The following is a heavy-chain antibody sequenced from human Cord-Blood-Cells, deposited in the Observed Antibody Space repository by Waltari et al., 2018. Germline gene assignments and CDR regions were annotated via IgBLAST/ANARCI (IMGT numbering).Heavy chain of an antibody. CDR2: IYYSGST. D-gene: IGHD6-13*01. Sequence: QLQLQESGPGLVKPSETLSLTCTVPGGSISSSSYYWGGIRQPPGKGLVWIGSIYYSGSTYYNPSLKIRVTISVDTSKNQFSLKRSSVTAADTAVYYCASKRAAGIDYWGQGTLVTVSS. J-gene: IGHJ4*02. CDR3: ASKRAAGIDY. CDR1: GGSISSSSYY. V-gene: IGHV4-39*01.